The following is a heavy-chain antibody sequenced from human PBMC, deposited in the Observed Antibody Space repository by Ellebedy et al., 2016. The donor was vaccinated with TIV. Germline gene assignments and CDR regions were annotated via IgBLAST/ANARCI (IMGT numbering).Heavy chain of an antibody. D-gene: IGHD3-3*01. CDR3: VRARRFFYGMDV. CDR1: GFAVRNHY. V-gene: IGHV3-66*01. J-gene: IGHJ6*02. Sequence: ESLKISCASSGFAVRNHYMSWVRQAPGKGLEWVAVFYSAYGTSYADFVQGRFAVSRDDPENTLYLQMSSLRADDTAIYYCVRARRFFYGMDVWGQGTTVTVSS. CDR2: FYSAYGT.